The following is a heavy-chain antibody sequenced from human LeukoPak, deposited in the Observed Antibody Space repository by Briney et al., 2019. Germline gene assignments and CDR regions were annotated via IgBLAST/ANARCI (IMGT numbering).Heavy chain of an antibody. V-gene: IGHV3-7*01. CDR3: AELGITMIGGV. Sequence: GSLRLSCAASGFTFSSYWMSWVRQAPGKGLEWVANIKQDGSEKYYVDSVKGRFTISGDNAKNSLYLQMNSLRAEDTAVYYCAELGITMIGGVWGKGTTVTISS. J-gene: IGHJ6*04. D-gene: IGHD3-10*02. CDR1: GFTFSSYW. CDR2: IKQDGSEK.